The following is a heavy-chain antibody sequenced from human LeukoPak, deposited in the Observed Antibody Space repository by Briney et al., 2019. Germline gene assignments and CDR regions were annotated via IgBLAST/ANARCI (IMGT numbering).Heavy chain of an antibody. V-gene: IGHV3-74*01. CDR1: GFTFSSYW. Sequence: GGSPRLSCVVSGFTFSSYWMHWVRQVPGKGLVWVSRINSDGSSTSYADSVKGRFTISRDNANNTLYLQMNSLRAEETAVYYCARGSSTWFDPWGQGTLVTVSS. CDR2: INSDGSST. CDR3: ARGSSTWFDP. J-gene: IGHJ5*02.